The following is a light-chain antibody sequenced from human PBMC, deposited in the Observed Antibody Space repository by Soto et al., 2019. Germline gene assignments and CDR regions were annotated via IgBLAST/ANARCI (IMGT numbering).Light chain of an antibody. J-gene: IGLJ1*01. CDR1: SSDVGGYNY. V-gene: IGLV2-14*01. CDR2: DVS. CDR3: SSYTSSSTLYV. Sequence: QSVLTQPASVSGSPGQSITISCTGTSSDVGGYNYVSWYQQHPGKAPTLMIYDVSNRPSGVSKRFSGSKSGNTASLTISGLQAEDEADDYCSSYTSSSTLYVFGTGTKLTVL.